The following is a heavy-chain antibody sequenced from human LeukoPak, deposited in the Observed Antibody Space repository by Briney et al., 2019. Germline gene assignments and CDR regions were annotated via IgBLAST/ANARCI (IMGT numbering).Heavy chain of an antibody. D-gene: IGHD3-3*01. CDR3: ARGQYYDFWSGYSNFDY. V-gene: IGHV1-18*01. Sequence: ASVKVSCKASGYTFTSYGISWVRQAPGQGLEWMGWISAYNGNTNYAQKLQGRVTMTTDTSTSTAYMELSSLRSEDTAVYYCARGQYYDFWSGYSNFDYWGQGTLVTVSS. J-gene: IGHJ4*02. CDR2: ISAYNGNT. CDR1: GYTFTSYG.